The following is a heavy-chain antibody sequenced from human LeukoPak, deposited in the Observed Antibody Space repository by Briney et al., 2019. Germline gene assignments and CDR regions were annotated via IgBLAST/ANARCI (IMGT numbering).Heavy chain of an antibody. J-gene: IGHJ4*02. CDR2: IYYSGST. Sequence: SETLSLTCTVSGGSVSSGSYYWSWIRQPPGKGLEWIGYIYYSGSTNYNPSLKSRVTISVDTSKNQFSLKLSSVTAADTAVYYCAGDSGTLRDYWGQGTLVTVSS. D-gene: IGHD1-26*01. V-gene: IGHV4-61*01. CDR1: GGSVSSGSYY. CDR3: AGDSGTLRDY.